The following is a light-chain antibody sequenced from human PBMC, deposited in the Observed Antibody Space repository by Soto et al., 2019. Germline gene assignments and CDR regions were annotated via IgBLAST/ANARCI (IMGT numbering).Light chain of an antibody. CDR3: QQLNSYPLT. CDR1: QGISSY. CDR2: AAS. Sequence: DIQLTQSPSFLSASVGDRVTITCRASQGISSYLAWYQQKPGTAPKLLIYAASTLQSGVPSRFSGSGSGTEFTLTISSLLPEDFATYYCQQLNSYPLTFGGGTKVEIQ. V-gene: IGKV1-9*01. J-gene: IGKJ4*01.